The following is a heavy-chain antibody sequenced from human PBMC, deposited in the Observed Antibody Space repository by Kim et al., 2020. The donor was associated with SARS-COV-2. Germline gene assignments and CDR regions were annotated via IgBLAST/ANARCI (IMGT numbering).Heavy chain of an antibody. D-gene: IGHD1-26*01. J-gene: IGHJ6*02. Sequence: LKSRVTISVDTSKNQFSLKLSSVTAADTAVYYCATVLSGSYEGYYYGMDVWGQGTTVTVSS. V-gene: IGHV4-39*07. CDR3: ATVLSGSYEGYYYGMDV.